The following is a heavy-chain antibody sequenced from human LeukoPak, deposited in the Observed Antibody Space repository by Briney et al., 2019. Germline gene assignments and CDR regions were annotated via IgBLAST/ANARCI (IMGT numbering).Heavy chain of an antibody. J-gene: IGHJ5*02. V-gene: IGHV3-30*02. CDR2: IRYDGSNK. CDR1: GFTFSSYG. CDR3: AKDNPTVVTPASWFDP. Sequence: GGSLRPSCAASGFTFSSYGMHWVRQAPGKGLEWVAFIRYDGSNKYYADSVKGRFTISRDNSKNTLYLQMNSLRAEDTAVYYCAKDNPTVVTPASWFDPWGQETLVTVSS. D-gene: IGHD4-23*01.